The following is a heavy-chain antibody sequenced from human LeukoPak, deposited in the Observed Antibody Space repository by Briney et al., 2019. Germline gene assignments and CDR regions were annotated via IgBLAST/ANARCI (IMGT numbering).Heavy chain of an antibody. V-gene: IGHV1-18*01. CDR1: GYTFTSYA. CDR2: ISAYNGNT. CDR3: ARSQYPYYYGSGSYCPFDY. D-gene: IGHD3-10*01. Sequence: GASVKVSCKASGYTFTSYAMNWVRQAPGQGLEWMGWISAYNGNTNYAQKLQGRVTMTTDTSTSTAYMELRSLRSDDTAVYYCARSQYPYYYGSGSYCPFDYWGQGTLVTVSS. J-gene: IGHJ4*02.